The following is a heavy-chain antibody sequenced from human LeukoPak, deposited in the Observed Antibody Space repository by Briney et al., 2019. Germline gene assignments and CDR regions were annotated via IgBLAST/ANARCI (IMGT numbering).Heavy chain of an antibody. CDR1: GYTFTSYD. D-gene: IGHD3-3*01. Sequence: ASVKVSCKASGYTFTSYDINWVRQATGQGLEWMGWISAYNGNTNYAQKLQGRVTMTTDTSTSTAYMELRSLRSDDTAVYYCARDRVRFLEWLSLGFWGQGTLVTVSS. CDR3: ARDRVRFLEWLSLGF. V-gene: IGHV1-18*01. J-gene: IGHJ4*02. CDR2: ISAYNGNT.